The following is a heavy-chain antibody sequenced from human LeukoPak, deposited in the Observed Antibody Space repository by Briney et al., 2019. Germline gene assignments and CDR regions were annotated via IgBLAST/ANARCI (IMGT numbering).Heavy chain of an antibody. V-gene: IGHV3-74*01. J-gene: IGHJ5*02. CDR3: ARDRHQYVDWFDP. Sequence: GGSLRLSCAPSGVTLSSYWMHWVRQAPGKGLVWVSRINSDGSSTSYADSVKGRFTISRDNAKNTLYLQMNSLRAEDTAVYYCARDRHQYVDWFDPWGQGTLVTVSS. CDR1: GVTLSSYW. D-gene: IGHD2-8*01. CDR2: INSDGSST.